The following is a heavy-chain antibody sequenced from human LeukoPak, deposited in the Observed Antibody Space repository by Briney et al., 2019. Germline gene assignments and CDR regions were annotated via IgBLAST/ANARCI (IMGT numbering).Heavy chain of an antibody. V-gene: IGHV1-69*04. CDR1: GGTFSSYA. J-gene: IGHJ4*02. CDR3: AREVSYDFWSGYFDY. D-gene: IGHD3-3*01. Sequence: SVKLSCKASGGTFSSYAISWVRQAPGQGLEWMGRIIPILGIANYAQKFQGRVTITADKYKSTGYMELSSMRSEDTAVYYCAREVSYDFWSGYFDYWGQGTLVTVSS. CDR2: IIPILGIA.